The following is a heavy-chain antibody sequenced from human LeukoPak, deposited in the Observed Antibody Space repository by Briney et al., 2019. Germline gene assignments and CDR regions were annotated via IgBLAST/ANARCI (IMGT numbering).Heavy chain of an antibody. Sequence: PSEALSLTCTVSGGSIISYYWSWIRQPPGKGLEWIGYIYYSGSTNYNPSLKSRVTISVDTSKNQFSLKLSSVTAADTDVYSCARVAEMATAALFDCWGQGTLVTVSS. CDR2: IYYSGST. J-gene: IGHJ4*02. CDR1: GGSIISYY. CDR3: ARVAEMATAALFDC. D-gene: IGHD5-24*01. V-gene: IGHV4-59*01.